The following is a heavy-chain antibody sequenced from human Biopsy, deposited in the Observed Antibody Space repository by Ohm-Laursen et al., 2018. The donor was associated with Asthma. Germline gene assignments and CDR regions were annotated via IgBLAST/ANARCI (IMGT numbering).Heavy chain of an antibody. J-gene: IGHJ4*02. CDR2: IYSGGTS. CDR3: ARGDSSNRSHYYFDY. CDR1: GFAVSRDH. Sequence: SLRLSCAASGFAVSRDHMFWVRQAPGKGLEGGSVIYSGGTSHTADSVRGRFTISRDYSKNTLYLQMHSLRAEDTAVYYCARGDSSNRSHYYFDYWGQGTLVTVSS. D-gene: IGHD3-22*01. V-gene: IGHV3-53*01.